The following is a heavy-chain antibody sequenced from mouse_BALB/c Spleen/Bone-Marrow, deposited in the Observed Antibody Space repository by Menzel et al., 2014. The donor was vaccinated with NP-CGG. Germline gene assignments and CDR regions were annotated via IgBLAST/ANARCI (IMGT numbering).Heavy chain of an antibody. Sequence: DVHLVESGGGLVQPGGSLKLSCAASGFDFSRYWMSWVRQAPGKGLEWIGEINPDSSTINYTPSLKDKFIISRDHAKNTLYLQMSKVRSEDTALYYCARLSYYGRFAYWGQGTLVTVSA. D-gene: IGHD1-1*01. CDR3: ARLSYYGRFAY. CDR2: INPDSSTI. V-gene: IGHV4-1*02. J-gene: IGHJ3*01. CDR1: GFDFSRYW.